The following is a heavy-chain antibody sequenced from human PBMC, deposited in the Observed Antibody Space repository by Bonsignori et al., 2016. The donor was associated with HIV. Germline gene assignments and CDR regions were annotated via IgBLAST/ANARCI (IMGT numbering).Heavy chain of an antibody. CDR3: ARDPTNLIAAAGMGWYFDL. Sequence: GGSLRLSCAASGFTFSSYEMNWVRQAPGKGLEWVSYISSSGSTIYYADSVKGRFTISRDNAKNSLYLQMNSLRAEDTAVYYCARDPTNLIAAAGMGWYFDLWGRGTLVTVSS. CDR2: ISSSGSTI. J-gene: IGHJ2*01. CDR1: GFTFSSYE. D-gene: IGHD6-13*01. V-gene: IGHV3-48*03.